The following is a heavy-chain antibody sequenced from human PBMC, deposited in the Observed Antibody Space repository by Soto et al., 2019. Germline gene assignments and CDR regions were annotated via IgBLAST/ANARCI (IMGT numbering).Heavy chain of an antibody. Sequence: QITLRESGPTLVKPTQTLTLTCTFSGFSLTTTGVGVGWIRQSPGKALEWLALIYWDDDKRYSPSLKSRLTITKDISKHQVVLTMTNMGPVDTATYYCAHRRVATTSNRNWFDPWGQGPLVTVSS. V-gene: IGHV2-5*02. CDR2: IYWDDDK. CDR3: AHRRVATTSNRNWFDP. CDR1: GFSLTTTGVG. J-gene: IGHJ5*02. D-gene: IGHD6-13*01.